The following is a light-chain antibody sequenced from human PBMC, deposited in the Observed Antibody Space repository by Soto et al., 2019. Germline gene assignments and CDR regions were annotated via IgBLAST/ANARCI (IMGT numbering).Light chain of an antibody. V-gene: IGKV3-11*01. J-gene: IGKJ2*01. CDR2: DAS. CDR1: QSVGSY. Sequence: EIVLTQSPATLSLSPGDTATLSCRASQSVGSYFAWYQQKPGQAPRLLIYDASNRATGVPARFSGSGSGTDFTLTISSLEPEDFAVYYCQQRRNTLGQGTKLEIK. CDR3: QQRRNT.